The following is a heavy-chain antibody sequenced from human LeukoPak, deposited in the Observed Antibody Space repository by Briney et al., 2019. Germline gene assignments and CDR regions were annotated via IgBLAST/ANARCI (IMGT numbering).Heavy chain of an antibody. V-gene: IGHV4-59*01. Sequence: SETLSLTCTVSGGSISSYYWSWIRQPPGKGLEWIGYIYYSGSTNYNPSLKSRVTISVDTSKNQFSLKLSSVTAADTAVYYCARESRGRDYFNAHFNYWGQGSLVTVSS. CDR2: IYYSGST. J-gene: IGHJ4*02. D-gene: IGHD2/OR15-2a*01. CDR3: ARESRGRDYFNAHFNY. CDR1: GGSISSYY.